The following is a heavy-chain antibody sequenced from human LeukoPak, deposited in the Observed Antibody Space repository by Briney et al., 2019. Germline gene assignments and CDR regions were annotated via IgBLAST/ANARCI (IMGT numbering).Heavy chain of an antibody. J-gene: IGHJ4*02. V-gene: IGHV3-21*01. Sequence: GGSLRLACAASGFTFSSYSMNWVRQAPGKGLEWVSSISSSSSYIYYADSVKGRFTISRDNAKNSLYLQMNSLRAEDTAVYYCARADCSSTSCYADFDYWGQGTLVTVSS. CDR3: ARADCSSTSCYADFDY. D-gene: IGHD2-2*01. CDR1: GFTFSSYS. CDR2: ISSSSSYI.